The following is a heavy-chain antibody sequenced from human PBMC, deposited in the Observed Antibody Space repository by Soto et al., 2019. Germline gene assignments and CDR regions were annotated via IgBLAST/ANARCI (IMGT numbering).Heavy chain of an antibody. CDR1: GYTFTDYG. D-gene: IGHD1-1*01. CDR3: ARHRSTHDY. Sequence: QGQLVQSGVEVKKPGASVKVSCKASGYTFTDYGISWVRQAPGQGVEWMGWISPYNSNTNHAQNLQDRVNMTTDTTTSTAYMELRSLRSDDTAVYYCARHRSTHDYWGQGTLIAVSS. CDR2: ISPYNSNT. V-gene: IGHV1-18*01. J-gene: IGHJ4*02.